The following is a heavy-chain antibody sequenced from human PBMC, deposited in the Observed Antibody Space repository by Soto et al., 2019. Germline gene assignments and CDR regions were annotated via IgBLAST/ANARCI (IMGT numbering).Heavy chain of an antibody. V-gene: IGHV5-51*01. J-gene: IGHJ4*02. CDR1: GYSFTSFW. CDR3: ARNYYDSSGYYYSDY. D-gene: IGHD3-22*01. Sequence: ESLKISCKGSGYSFTSFWIGWVRQMPGKGLEWMGVIYPEDPDTKYGPAFQGQVTISADKSISTAYLQWSSLKASDTAMYYCARNYYDSSGYYYSDYWGQGTLVTVSS. CDR2: IYPEDPDT.